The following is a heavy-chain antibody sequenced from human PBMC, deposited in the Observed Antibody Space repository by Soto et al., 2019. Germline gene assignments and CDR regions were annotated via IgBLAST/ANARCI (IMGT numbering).Heavy chain of an antibody. V-gene: IGHV4-34*01. CDR1: GGSFSGYY. Sequence: QVQLQQWGAGLLKPSETLSLTCAVYGGSFSGYYWSWIRQPPGKGLEWIGEINHSGSTNYNPYLKSRVTISVDTSKNQFSLKLSSVTAADTAVYYCASRVVVAAMDQWGQGTLVTVSS. CDR2: INHSGST. J-gene: IGHJ4*02. CDR3: ASRVVVAAMDQ. D-gene: IGHD2-15*01.